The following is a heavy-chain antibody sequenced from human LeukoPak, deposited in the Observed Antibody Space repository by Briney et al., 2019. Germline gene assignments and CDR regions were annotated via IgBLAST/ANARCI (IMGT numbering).Heavy chain of an antibody. CDR2: INHSGST. V-gene: IGHV4-34*01. D-gene: IGHD3-10*01. CDR1: GGSFSGYY. J-gene: IGHJ4*02. CDR3: ARGGYGSGSYYAV. Sequence: SETLSLTCAVYGGSFSGYYWSWIRQPPGEGLEWIGEINHSGSTNYNPSLKSRVTISVDTSKNQFSLKLSSVTAADTAVYYCARGGYGSGSYYAVWGQGTLVTVSS.